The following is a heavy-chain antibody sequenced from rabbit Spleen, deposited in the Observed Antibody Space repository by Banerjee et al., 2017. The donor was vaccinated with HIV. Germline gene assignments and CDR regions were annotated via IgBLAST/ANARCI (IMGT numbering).Heavy chain of an antibody. CDR1: GFSFSSGYW. V-gene: IGHV1S45*01. J-gene: IGHJ4*01. CDR2: IYAGSSGTT. Sequence: QEQLEESGGDLVKPEGSLTLTCTASGFSFSSGYWICWVRQAPGKGLEWIGCIYAGSSGTTYYARLTKGRFTIAKAPTTTVTLQMTSLTAADTATYFCARYVRFRYYLDFWGQGTLVTVS. D-gene: IGHD1-1*01. CDR3: ARYVRFRYYLDF.